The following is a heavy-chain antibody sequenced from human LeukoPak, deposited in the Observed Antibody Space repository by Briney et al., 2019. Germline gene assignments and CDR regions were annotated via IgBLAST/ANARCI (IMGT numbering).Heavy chain of an antibody. V-gene: IGHV3-7*01. CDR3: ARVPCGGDCTDAFDI. J-gene: IGHJ3*02. CDR2: IKQDGREK. D-gene: IGHD2-21*02. CDR1: GFTFSSYW. Sequence: EPGGSPRLSCAASGFTFSSYWMSWVRQAPGKGLEWVANIKQDGREKYYVDSVKGRFTTSRDNAKNSLYLQMNSLRAEDTAVYYCARVPCGGDCTDAFDIWGQGTMVTVSS.